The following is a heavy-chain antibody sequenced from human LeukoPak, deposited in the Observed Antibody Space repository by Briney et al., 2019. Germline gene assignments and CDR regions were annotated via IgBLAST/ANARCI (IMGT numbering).Heavy chain of an antibody. J-gene: IGHJ3*02. V-gene: IGHV4-39*07. CDR2: IYYSGST. Sequence: PSETLSLTCTVSGGSISSSSYYWGWIRQPPGTGLEWIGSIYYSGSTYYNPSLKSRVTISVDTSKNQFSLKLSSVTAADTAVYYCASVPITMIVGGLAFDIWGQGTMVTVSS. CDR1: GGSISSSSYY. CDR3: ASVPITMIVGGLAFDI. D-gene: IGHD3-22*01.